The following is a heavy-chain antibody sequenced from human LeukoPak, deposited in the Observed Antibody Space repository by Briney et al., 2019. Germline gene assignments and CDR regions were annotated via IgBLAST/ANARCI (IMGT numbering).Heavy chain of an antibody. J-gene: IGHJ3*02. CDR3: ALNYYYDSSGSPHDAFDM. Sequence: ASVKVSCKASGGTFSSYAISWVRQAPGQGLEWMGWISAYNGNTNFAQKLQGRVTMTTDTSTSTAYMELRSLRSDDTAVYYCALNYYYDSSGSPHDAFDMWGQGTMVTVSS. CDR1: GGTFSSYA. CDR2: ISAYNGNT. D-gene: IGHD3-22*01. V-gene: IGHV1-18*01.